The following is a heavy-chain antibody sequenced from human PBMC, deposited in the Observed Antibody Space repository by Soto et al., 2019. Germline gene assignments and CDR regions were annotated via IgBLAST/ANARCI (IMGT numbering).Heavy chain of an antibody. J-gene: IGHJ3*02. Sequence: GGSLRLSCAASGFTFSNHGMHWVRQAPGKGLQWVAVVSSDGRNKFYSDSVKGRVTISRDNSKNTLYLQMNSLRAEDTAVYYCARDHRSGTGAFDIWGQGTMVTVSS. V-gene: IGHV3-30*03. D-gene: IGHD1-1*01. CDR1: GFTFSNHG. CDR2: VSSDGRNK. CDR3: ARDHRSGTGAFDI.